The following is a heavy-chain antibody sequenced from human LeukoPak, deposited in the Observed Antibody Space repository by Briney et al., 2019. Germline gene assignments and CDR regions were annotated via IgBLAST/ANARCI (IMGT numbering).Heavy chain of an antibody. V-gene: IGHV3-74*01. J-gene: IGHJ4*02. CDR2: INSDGSST. Sequence: GGSLRLSCAASGFTFSSYWMHWVRQAPGKGLVWVSRINSDGSSTIYADSVKGRFTISRDNAKNTLYLQMNSLRAEDTAVYYCAKDPGIVVVVAAFDWGQGTLVTVSS. CDR3: AKDPGIVVVVAAFD. CDR1: GFTFSSYW. D-gene: IGHD2-15*01.